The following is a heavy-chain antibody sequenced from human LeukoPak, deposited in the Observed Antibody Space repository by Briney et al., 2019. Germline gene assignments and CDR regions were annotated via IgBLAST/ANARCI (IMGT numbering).Heavy chain of an antibody. CDR3: ARHSSDWEFDY. D-gene: IGHD6-19*01. Sequence: GASVKVSCKASGYIFTSSGFSWVRQAPGQGLEWMGWTSAYNGNTNYAQKLQGRVTMTTDTSTSTAYMELRSLRSDDTAVYYCARHSSDWEFDYWGQGTLVTVSS. CDR1: GYIFTSSG. CDR2: TSAYNGNT. J-gene: IGHJ4*02. V-gene: IGHV1-18*01.